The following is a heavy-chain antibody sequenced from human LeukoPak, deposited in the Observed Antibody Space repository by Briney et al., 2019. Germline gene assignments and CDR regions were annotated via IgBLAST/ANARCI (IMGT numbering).Heavy chain of an antibody. CDR3: ARTVGNIEPYYFDF. D-gene: IGHD1-26*01. V-gene: IGHV4-59*08. CDR2: IYYSGST. J-gene: IGHJ4*02. Sequence: SETLSLTCTVSGGSISSFYWSWIRQPPGKGLEWIGYIYYSGSTNYNPSFKSRVTISVDTSKKQFSLKLSSVTAADTAVYYCARTVGNIEPYYFDFWGQGTLVTVSS. CDR1: GGSISSFY.